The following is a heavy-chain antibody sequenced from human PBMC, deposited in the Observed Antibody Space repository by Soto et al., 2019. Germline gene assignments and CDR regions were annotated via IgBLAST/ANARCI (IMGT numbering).Heavy chain of an antibody. D-gene: IGHD3-10*01. CDR1: GGSFSGYY. V-gene: IGHV4-34*01. CDR3: ARMVRGVIITNTKEYYFDY. CDR2: INHSGST. Sequence: SETLSLTCAVYGGSFSGYYWSWIRQPPGKGLEWIGEINHSGSTNYNPSLKSRVSISVDTSKNQFSLKLSSVTAADTAVYYCARMVRGVIITNTKEYYFDYWGQGTLVTVSS. J-gene: IGHJ4*02.